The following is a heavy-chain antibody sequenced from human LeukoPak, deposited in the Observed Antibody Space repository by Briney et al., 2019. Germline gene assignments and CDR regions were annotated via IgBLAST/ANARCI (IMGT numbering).Heavy chain of an antibody. J-gene: IGHJ4*02. CDR3: ARGLGCSSGWSKGYFDY. V-gene: IGHV3-30-3*01. CDR2: ISCDGSNK. CDR1: GFTFTNYV. D-gene: IGHD6-19*01. Sequence: GGSLRLSCAVSGFTFTNYVMHWVRQSPGKGLEWVAVISCDGSNKYYADSVKGRFTISRDNSKNTLYLQMNSLRVEDTAVYYCARGLGCSSGWSKGYFDYWGQGTLVTVSS.